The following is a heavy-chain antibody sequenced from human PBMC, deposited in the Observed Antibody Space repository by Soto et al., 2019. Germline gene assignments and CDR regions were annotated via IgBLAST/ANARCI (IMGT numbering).Heavy chain of an antibody. J-gene: IGHJ4*02. CDR2: ISWNSGSI. Sequence: GGSLRLSCAASGFTFDDYAMHWVRQAPGKGLEWVSGISWNSGSIGYADSVKGRFTISRDNAKNSLYLQMNSLRAEDTGLYYCAKDPEGRGGSWNYFDYWGQGTLVTVSS. CDR3: AKDPEGRGGSWNYFDY. V-gene: IGHV3-9*01. CDR1: GFTFDDYA. D-gene: IGHD3-16*01.